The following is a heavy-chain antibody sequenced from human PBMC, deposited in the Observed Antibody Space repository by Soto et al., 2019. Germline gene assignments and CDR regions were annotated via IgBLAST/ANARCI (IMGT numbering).Heavy chain of an antibody. CDR3: ARGRRPYCYGLDV. CDR2: IYYSGST. Sequence: PSETLSLTCTVSGGSISSYYWSWIRQPPGKGLEWIGYIYYSGSTNYNPSLKSRVTISVDTSKNQFSLKLSSVTAADTAVYYCARGRRPYCYGLDVWGQGTTVTVSS. V-gene: IGHV4-59*01. CDR1: GGSISSYY. J-gene: IGHJ6*02.